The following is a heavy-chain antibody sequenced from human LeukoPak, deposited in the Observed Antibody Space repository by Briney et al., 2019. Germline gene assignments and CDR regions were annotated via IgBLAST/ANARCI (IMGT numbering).Heavy chain of an antibody. CDR3: AGGKDIVVVPAAHTRENWFDP. Sequence: ASVKVSCKASGGTFSSYAISWVRQAPGQGLEWMGWINPNSGGTNYAQKFQGRVTMTRDTSISTAYMELSRLRPDDTAVYYCAGGKDIVVVPAAHTRENWFDPWGQGTLVTVYS. J-gene: IGHJ5*02. V-gene: IGHV1-2*02. CDR1: GGTFSSYA. CDR2: INPNSGGT. D-gene: IGHD2-2*01.